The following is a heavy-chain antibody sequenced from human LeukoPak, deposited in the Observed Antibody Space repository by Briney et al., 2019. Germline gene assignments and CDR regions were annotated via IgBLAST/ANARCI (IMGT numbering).Heavy chain of an antibody. CDR1: GGSFSGYY. Sequence: PSETLSLTCAVYGGSFSGYYWSWIRQPPGKGLEWIGEINHSGSTNYNPSLKSRVTMSVDTSKNQFSLKLSSVTAADTAVYYCARETTLVGAPAGAFDIWGQGTMVTVSS. J-gene: IGHJ3*02. D-gene: IGHD1-26*01. CDR3: ARETTLVGAPAGAFDI. V-gene: IGHV4-34*01. CDR2: INHSGST.